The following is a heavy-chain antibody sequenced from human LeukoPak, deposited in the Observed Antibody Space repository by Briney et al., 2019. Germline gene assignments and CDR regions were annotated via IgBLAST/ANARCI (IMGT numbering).Heavy chain of an antibody. V-gene: IGHV5-51*01. D-gene: IGHD5-18*01. CDR3: ARQTAMGRSGDY. CDR2: IDPSDSET. CDR1: GYSFTSYW. J-gene: IGHJ4*02. Sequence: GESLQISCKASGYSFTSYWIGWARQMPGKGLEWMGIIDPSDSETRYTPSFQGQVTISVDKSLTTAYLQWNSLKASDTAMYYCARQTAMGRSGDYWGQGTLVTVSS.